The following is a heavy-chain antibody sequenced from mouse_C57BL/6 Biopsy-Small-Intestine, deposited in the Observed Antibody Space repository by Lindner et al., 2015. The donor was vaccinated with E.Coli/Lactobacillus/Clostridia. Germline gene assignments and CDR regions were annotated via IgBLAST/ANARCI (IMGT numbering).Heavy chain of an antibody. CDR2: IYPGDGDT. Sequence: VQLQESGAELVKPGASVKISCRASGYAFSSYWMNWVKQRPGKGLEWIGQIYPGDGDTNYNGKFKGKATLTADKSSSTAYMQLSSLTYEDSAVYYCVRDFGFHFDYWGQGTALTVSS. CDR1: GYAFSSYW. D-gene: IGHD2-2*01. V-gene: IGHV1-80*01. CDR3: VRDFGFHFDY. J-gene: IGHJ2*01.